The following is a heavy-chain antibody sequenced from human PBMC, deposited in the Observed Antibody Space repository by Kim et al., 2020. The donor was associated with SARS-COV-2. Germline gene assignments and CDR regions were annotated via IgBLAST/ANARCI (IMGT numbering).Heavy chain of an antibody. CDR1: GGSISSSSYY. J-gene: IGHJ4*02. CDR3: ARQARHFSSSWYLIALHFDY. CDR2: IYYSGST. Sequence: SETLSLTCTVSGGSISSSSYYWGWIRQPPGKGLEWIGSIYYSGSTYYNPSLKSRVTISVDTSKNQFSLKLSSVTAADTAVYYCARQARHFSSSWYLIALHFDYWGQGTLVTVSS. D-gene: IGHD6-13*01. V-gene: IGHV4-39*01.